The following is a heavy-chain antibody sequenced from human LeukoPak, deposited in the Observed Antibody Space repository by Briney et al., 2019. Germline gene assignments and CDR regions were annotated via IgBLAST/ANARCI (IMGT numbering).Heavy chain of an antibody. CDR2: IKQDGSEK. D-gene: IGHD3-9*01. V-gene: IGHV3-7*01. J-gene: IGHJ6*03. Sequence: PGGSLRLSCAASGFTFSSYWMSWVRQAPGKGLEWVANIKQDGSEKYYVDSVKGRFTISRDNAKNSLYLQMNSLRAEDTAVYYCARDPTRNYDILTGYVYYYYYMDVWGKGTTVTVSS. CDR1: GFTFSSYW. CDR3: ARDPTRNYDILTGYVYYYYYMDV.